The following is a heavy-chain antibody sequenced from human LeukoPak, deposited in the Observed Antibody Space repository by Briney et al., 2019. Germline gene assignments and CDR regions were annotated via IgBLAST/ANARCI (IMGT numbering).Heavy chain of an antibody. CDR1: GFTFSRYA. CDR3: AKDSANWEYFDY. V-gene: IGHV3-23*01. D-gene: IGHD1-1*01. Sequence: GGSLRLSCAASGFTFSRYAMSWVRQAPGKGLEWASAISGSGGSTYYADSVKGRFTISRDNSKNTLYLQMNSLRAEDTAVYYCAKDSANWEYFDYWGQGTLVTVSS. CDR2: ISGSGGST. J-gene: IGHJ4*02.